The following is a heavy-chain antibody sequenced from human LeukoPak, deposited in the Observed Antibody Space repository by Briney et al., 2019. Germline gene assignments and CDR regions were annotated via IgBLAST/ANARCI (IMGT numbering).Heavy chain of an antibody. D-gene: IGHD5-24*01. Sequence: GASLRLSCAASGFTFSSYAMTWVRQAPGKGLDWVSAISGSGGSTYYADSVKGRFTISRDSSKNTLYLQMNSLRAEDTAVYYCAKWLAGYNPDFDYWGQGTLVTVSS. J-gene: IGHJ4*02. CDR2: ISGSGGST. CDR1: GFTFSSYA. CDR3: AKWLAGYNPDFDY. V-gene: IGHV3-23*01.